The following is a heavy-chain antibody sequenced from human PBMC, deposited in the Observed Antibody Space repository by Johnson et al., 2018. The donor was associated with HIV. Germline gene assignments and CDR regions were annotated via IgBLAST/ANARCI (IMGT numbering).Heavy chain of an antibody. Sequence: VQLVESGGGLVQPGGSLRLSCAASGFTVSSNYMSWVRQAPGKGLEWVSVIYSGGSTYYADSVKGRITISRDNSKNTLYLQMNSLRAEDPAVYYCAREAWGFGERVDAFDIWGQGTMVTVSS. D-gene: IGHD3-10*01. CDR1: GFTVSSNY. CDR3: AREAWGFGERVDAFDI. CDR2: IYSGGST. J-gene: IGHJ3*02. V-gene: IGHV3-66*01.